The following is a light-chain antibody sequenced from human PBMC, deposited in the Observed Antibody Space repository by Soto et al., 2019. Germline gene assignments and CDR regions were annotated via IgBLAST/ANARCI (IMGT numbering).Light chain of an antibody. V-gene: IGLV2-23*01. CDR3: CSYAGSSTHVV. J-gene: IGLJ2*01. Sequence: ALTQPASVSGSPGQSITISCTGTSSDVGSYNLVSWYQQHPGKAPKLMIYEGSTRPSGVSNRFSGSKSGNTASLTISGLQADDEADYYCCSYAGSSTHVVFGGGTKLTVL. CDR1: SSDVGSYNL. CDR2: EGS.